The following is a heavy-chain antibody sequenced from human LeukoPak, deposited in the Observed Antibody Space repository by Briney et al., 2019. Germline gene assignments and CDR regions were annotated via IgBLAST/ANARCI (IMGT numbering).Heavy chain of an antibody. V-gene: IGHV1-69*13. D-gene: IGHD3-3*01. Sequence: GASVKVSCKASGGTFSSYAISWVRQAPGQGLEWMGGIIPIFGTANHAQKFQGRVTITADESTSTAYMEQGSLRSEDTAVYYCARMGMNDFWSGYYALDFQHWGQGTLVTVSS. CDR3: ARMGMNDFWSGYYALDFQH. CDR1: GGTFSSYA. J-gene: IGHJ1*01. CDR2: IIPIFGTA.